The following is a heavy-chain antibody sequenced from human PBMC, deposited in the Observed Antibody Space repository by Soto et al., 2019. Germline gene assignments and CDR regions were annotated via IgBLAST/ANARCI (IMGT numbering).Heavy chain of an antibody. CDR1: GFTFGDYA. J-gene: IGHJ4*02. D-gene: IGHD6-19*01. CDR3: ARWEQWLTRIDY. CDR2: IKQDGSEK. Sequence: GGSLKLACTGSGFTFGDYAVSWFRQAPGKGLEWVANIKQDGSEKYYADSVKGRFTISRDNSKNTLYLQMNSLRAEDTAVYYCARWEQWLTRIDYWGQGTLVTVSS. V-gene: IGHV3-7*01.